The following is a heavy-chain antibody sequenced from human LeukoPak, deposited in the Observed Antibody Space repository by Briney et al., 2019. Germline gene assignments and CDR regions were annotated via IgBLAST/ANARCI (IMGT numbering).Heavy chain of an antibody. CDR2: ISSSGSTI. J-gene: IGHJ5*02. CDR1: GFTFSSYS. D-gene: IGHD1-26*01. CDR3: AREISGSYESNWFDP. V-gene: IGHV3-48*02. Sequence: LPGGSLRLSCAASGFTFSSYSMNWVRQAPGKGLEWVSYISSSGSTIYYADSVKGRFTISRDNAKNSLYLQMNSLRDEDTAVYYCAREISGSYESNWFDPWGQGTLVTVSS.